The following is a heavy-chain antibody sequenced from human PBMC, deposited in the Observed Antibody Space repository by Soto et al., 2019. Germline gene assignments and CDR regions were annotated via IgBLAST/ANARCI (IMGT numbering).Heavy chain of an antibody. CDR1: EYTFTSSY. V-gene: IGHV1-46*03. J-gene: IGHJ3*02. D-gene: IGHD5-18*01. Sequence: QVQLVQSGAEVRKSGASVKLSCKASEYTFTSSYIHWVRQAPGQGLDWMGIISPTSGTTSYAQKLQDRLSMPRDTSTRTVYVELRSLTSKDSAVYYCASPDTAPAAGNDALHIWGQGTKVTVSS. CDR3: ASPDTAPAAGNDALHI. CDR2: ISPTSGTT.